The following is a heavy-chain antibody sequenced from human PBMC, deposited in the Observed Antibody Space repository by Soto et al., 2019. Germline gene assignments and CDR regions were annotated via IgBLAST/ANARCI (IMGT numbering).Heavy chain of an antibody. J-gene: IGHJ5*02. Sequence: QVQLVRSGAEVKKPGASVKVSCKASGYRFTSYYVHWVRQAPGKGLEWMGRINPGGGATNYSQKFQGRISMSRDTSTTTFYMELNNLRSEDTALYYCARDLSISTRPSWFDPWGQGTLVTVSS. CDR1: GYRFTSYY. CDR2: INPGGGAT. CDR3: ARDLSISTRPSWFDP. V-gene: IGHV1-46*01. D-gene: IGHD6-6*01.